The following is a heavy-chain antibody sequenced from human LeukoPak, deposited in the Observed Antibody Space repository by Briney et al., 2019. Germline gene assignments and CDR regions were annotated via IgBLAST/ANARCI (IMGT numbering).Heavy chain of an antibody. V-gene: IGHV4-39*01. Sequence: SETLSLTCTVSGGSLSSNSYFWGWIRQPPGKGLEWIGIIHYSGSIYYSPSLKSRLSISMDTSKNQFSLKLSSVTAADTAVYYCASQKTLVRGAIRLFDASDIWGQGTVVTVSS. CDR1: GGSLSSNSYF. CDR2: IHYSGSI. J-gene: IGHJ3*02. D-gene: IGHD3-10*01. CDR3: ASQKTLVRGAIRLFDASDI.